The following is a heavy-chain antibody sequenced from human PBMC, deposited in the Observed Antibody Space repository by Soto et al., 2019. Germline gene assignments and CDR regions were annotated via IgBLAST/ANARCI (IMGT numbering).Heavy chain of an antibody. CDR2: FIAMLGTP. Sequence: SAKASFKAWLGTLGRHGVAWVRQAPGQGLEWMGGFIAMLGTPTYAKKVQGRATITADESLTSSYLELRSLRSEDTAVYFCARGAMAKFDYWGQGPVVTVSS. CDR3: ARGAMAKFDY. D-gene: IGHD5-18*01. CDR1: LGTLGRHG. J-gene: IGHJ4*02. V-gene: IGHV1-69*13.